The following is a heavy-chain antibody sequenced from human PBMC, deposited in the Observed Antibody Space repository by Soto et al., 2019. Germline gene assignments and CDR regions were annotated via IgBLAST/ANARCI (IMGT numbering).Heavy chain of an antibody. J-gene: IGHJ5*02. V-gene: IGHV3-15*01. D-gene: IGHD1-7*01. CDR3: TLPPFWNLRALAQHEWFDP. CDR2: IKSKTDGGTT. Sequence: PGGSLRLSCAASGFTFSNAWISWVRQAPWKGLEWVGRIKSKTDGGTTDYAAPVKGRFTISRDDSKNTLYLQMNSLKTEDTAVYYCTLPPFWNLRALAQHEWFDPWGQGTLLTVSS. CDR1: GFTFSNAW.